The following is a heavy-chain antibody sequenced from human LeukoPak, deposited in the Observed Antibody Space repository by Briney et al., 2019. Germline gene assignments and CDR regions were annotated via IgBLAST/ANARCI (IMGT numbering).Heavy chain of an antibody. J-gene: IGHJ5*02. CDR2: INPNSGGT. CDR3: ARSEASYYYGSGSRKTAFDP. Sequence: ASVKVSCKASGYTFTGCYMHWVRQAPGQGLEWMGRINPNSGGTNYAQKFQGRVTMTRDTSISTAYMELSRLRSDDTAVYYCARSEASYYYGSGSRKTAFDPWGRGTLVTVSS. V-gene: IGHV1-2*06. D-gene: IGHD3-10*01. CDR1: GYTFTGCY.